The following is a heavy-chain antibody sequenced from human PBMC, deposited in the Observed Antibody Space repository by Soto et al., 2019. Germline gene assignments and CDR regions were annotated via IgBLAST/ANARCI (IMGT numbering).Heavy chain of an antibody. CDR3: ASHGRQLVDYYYGMDV. V-gene: IGHV1-69*12. CDR2: IIPIFGTA. Sequence: QVQLVQSGAEVKKPGSSVKVSCKASGGTFSSYAISWLRQAPGQGLEWMGGIIPIFGTANYAQKFEGRVTITADDCTSTAYMELSRLRSEDTAVYYCASHGRQLVDYYYGMDVWGQGTTVTVSS. J-gene: IGHJ6*02. D-gene: IGHD6-6*01. CDR1: GGTFSSYA.